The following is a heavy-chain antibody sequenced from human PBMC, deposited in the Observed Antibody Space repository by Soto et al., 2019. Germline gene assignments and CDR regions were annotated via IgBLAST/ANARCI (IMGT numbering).Heavy chain of an antibody. D-gene: IGHD5-12*01. CDR2: IFHTGTT. J-gene: IGHJ3*02. CDR1: GDSIIGIYH. Sequence: SATLSLTCAVSGDSIIGIYHWAWIRQPPGRSLEWIASIFHTGTTYYTPSLKSRVTISVDTSKNQFSLKLSSVTAADTAVYYCARPSRDGYDAFDIWGQGTMVTVSS. V-gene: IGHV4-38-2*01. CDR3: ARPSRDGYDAFDI.